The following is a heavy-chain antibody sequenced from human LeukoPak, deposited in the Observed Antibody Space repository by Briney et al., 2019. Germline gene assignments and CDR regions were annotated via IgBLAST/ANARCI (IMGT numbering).Heavy chain of an antibody. D-gene: IGHD3-22*01. CDR3: ARGDSSGVGFDY. V-gene: IGHV1-18*01. J-gene: IGHJ4*02. CDR1: GYTFTSYG. Sequence: ASVKVSCKASGYTFTSYGISWVRQAPGQGLEWMGWISVYNGNTNYAQKLQGRVTMTTDTSTTTAYMELRSLRSDDAAVYYCARGDSSGVGFDYWGQGTLVTVSS. CDR2: ISVYNGNT.